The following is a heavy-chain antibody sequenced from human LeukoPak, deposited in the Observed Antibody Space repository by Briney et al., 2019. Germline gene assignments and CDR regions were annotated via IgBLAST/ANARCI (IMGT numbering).Heavy chain of an antibody. CDR1: GFTFSSYA. CDR3: ARDQVSSSWYFDY. J-gene: IGHJ4*02. Sequence: PGGSLRLSCAAPGFTFSSYAMHWVRQAPGKGLEWVAVISYDGSNKYYADSVKGRFTISRGNSKNTLYLQMNSLRAEDTAVYYCARDQVSSSWYFDYWGQGTLVTVSS. CDR2: ISYDGSNK. D-gene: IGHD6-13*01. V-gene: IGHV3-30-3*01.